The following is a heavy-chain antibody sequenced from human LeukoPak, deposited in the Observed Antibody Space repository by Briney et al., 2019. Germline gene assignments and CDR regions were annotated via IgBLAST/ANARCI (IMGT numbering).Heavy chain of an antibody. V-gene: IGHV3-23*01. CDR3: AKVGYCTNNCFRTHDY. Sequence: GGSLRLFCVASGFRISDSVMSWVRQASGKGLEWVSAISGDAGVTYYAASVKGRFTISRDNSKNAVYLQMNSLRAEDTATYYCAKVGYCTNNCFRTHDYWGQGALVTVSS. CDR2: ISGDAGVT. J-gene: IGHJ4*02. CDR1: GFRISDSV. D-gene: IGHD2-8*01.